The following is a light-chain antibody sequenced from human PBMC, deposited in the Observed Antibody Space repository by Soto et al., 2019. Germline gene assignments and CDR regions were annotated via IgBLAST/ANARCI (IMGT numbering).Light chain of an antibody. CDR3: QQYNNWPLT. Sequence: ETVMTQTPATLSVSPGDRATLSCRASQSISTNLAWYQQKPGQAPRLLIYDASTRATGIPARFSGGGSGTEFTLTISSLLSEDFAVYSCQQYNNWPLTFGGGTKVEIK. V-gene: IGKV3D-15*01. CDR2: DAS. J-gene: IGKJ4*01. CDR1: QSISTN.